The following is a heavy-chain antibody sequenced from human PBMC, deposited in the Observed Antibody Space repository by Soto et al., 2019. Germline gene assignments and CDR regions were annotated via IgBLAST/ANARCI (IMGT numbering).Heavy chain of an antibody. V-gene: IGHV3-30-3*01. CDR1: GFTFSSHA. CDR2: ILYDGSNK. Sequence: QVQLVESGGGVVQPGRSLRLSCAVSGFTFSSHAMHWVRQAPGKGLEWVALILYDGSNKNYAESVKGRFTISRDNSKNTLYLQMNSLRPEDTALYYCARDRFSSDWYDIDNWGQGTLVTVSS. D-gene: IGHD6-19*01. CDR3: ARDRFSSDWYDIDN. J-gene: IGHJ4*02.